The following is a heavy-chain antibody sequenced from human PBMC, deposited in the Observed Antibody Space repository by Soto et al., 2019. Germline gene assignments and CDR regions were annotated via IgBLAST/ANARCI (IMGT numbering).Heavy chain of an antibody. CDR1: GGSIKTDVW. D-gene: IGHD6-19*01. CDR2: IYQNGHT. J-gene: IGHJ4*02. CDR3: ARDAAVAGETDRFDY. V-gene: IGHV4-4*02. Sequence: QVQLQESGPGLVKPSGTLSLTCTVSGGSIKTDVWWSWLRRPPGRGLEWIGEIYQNGHTNYNPSLRSGVTMSVDKSKNQFSLMLTSVTAADTAMYYCARDAAVAGETDRFDYWGQGILVTASS.